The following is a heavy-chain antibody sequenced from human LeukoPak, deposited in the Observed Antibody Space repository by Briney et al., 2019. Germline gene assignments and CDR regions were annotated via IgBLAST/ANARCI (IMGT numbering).Heavy chain of an antibody. J-gene: IGHJ5*02. CDR2: IKQDGSEK. Sequence: GGSLRLSCAASGFTFSSYWMSWVRQAPGKGLEWVAKIKQDGSEKYYVDSVKGRFTISRDNAKNSLYLQMNSLRAEDTAVYYCARDPLYSSGWLTNWFDPWGQGTLVTVSS. D-gene: IGHD6-19*01. CDR3: ARDPLYSSGWLTNWFDP. V-gene: IGHV3-7*01. CDR1: GFTFSSYW.